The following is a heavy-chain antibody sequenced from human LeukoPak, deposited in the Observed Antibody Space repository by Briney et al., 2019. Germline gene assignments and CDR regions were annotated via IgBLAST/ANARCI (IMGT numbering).Heavy chain of an antibody. CDR3: GGGGGDSSSSQDFDY. CDR2: IYTSGST. D-gene: IGHD6-13*01. CDR1: GGSISSGSYY. Sequence: NPSETLSLTCTVSGGSISSGSYYWSWIRQSAGKGLEWIGRIYTSGSTNYNPSLKSRVTMSVDTSKNQFSLKLSSVTAADTAVYYCGGGGGDSSSSQDFDYWGQGTLVTVSS. J-gene: IGHJ4*02. V-gene: IGHV4-61*02.